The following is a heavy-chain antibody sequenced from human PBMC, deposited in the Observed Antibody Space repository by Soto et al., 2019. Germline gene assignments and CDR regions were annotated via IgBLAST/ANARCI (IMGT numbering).Heavy chain of an antibody. CDR1: GGTFSSYT. Sequence: SVKVSCKASGGTFSSYTMSWVRQAPGQGLEWMGGIIPIFGTTTYAHKFQGRVTITADESMSTVYMELSSLRGEDTAVYYCARGALTTLAYYYGMDVWGQGTTVTVS. V-gene: IGHV1-69*13. CDR3: ARGALTTLAYYYGMDV. CDR2: IIPIFGTT. J-gene: IGHJ6*02. D-gene: IGHD4-4*01.